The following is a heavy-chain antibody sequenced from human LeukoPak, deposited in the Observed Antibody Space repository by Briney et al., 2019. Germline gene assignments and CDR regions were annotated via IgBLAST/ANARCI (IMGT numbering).Heavy chain of an antibody. J-gene: IGHJ6*03. V-gene: IGHV4-38-2*01. CDR1: GYSISSGYY. D-gene: IGHD3-3*01. CDR2: IYHSGST. CDR3: ARTRGYEFWSGYYGSMDLYYYYYMDV. Sequence: ASETLSLTCAVSGYSISSGYYWGWIRQPPGKGLEWIGSIYHSGSTYYNPSLKSRVTISVDTSKNQFSLKLSSVTAADTAVYYCARTRGYEFWSGYYGSMDLYYYYYMDVWGKGTTVTVSS.